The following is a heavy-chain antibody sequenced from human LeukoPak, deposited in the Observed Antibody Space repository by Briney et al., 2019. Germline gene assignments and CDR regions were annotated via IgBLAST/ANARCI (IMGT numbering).Heavy chain of an antibody. D-gene: IGHD3-9*01. CDR1: GFTFDDYA. CDR3: AKDIYYDITQPLD. CDR2: INWNSGTI. Sequence: GGSLRLFCAASGFTFDDYAMHWVRQAPGKGLEWVSGINWNSGTIGYADSVKGRFTISRDNAKNSLYLQMSSPRAEDTALYYCAKDIYYDITQPLDWGQGTLVTVSS. J-gene: IGHJ4*02. V-gene: IGHV3-9*01.